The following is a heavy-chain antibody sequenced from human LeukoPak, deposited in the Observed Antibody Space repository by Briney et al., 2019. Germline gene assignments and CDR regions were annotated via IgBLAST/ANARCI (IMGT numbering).Heavy chain of an antibody. D-gene: IGHD2-21*01. V-gene: IGHV3-7*01. CDR2: IKQEESQK. Sequence: PGGALRLSCSASGFPLRNLRMSWVPQPPGKGLEWVANIKQEESQKYYVDSVKGRFTISRDNAKTSLYLQMHSLRAEDTAVYFCASFNCGGYCYVFFYWGQGTLVTVSS. CDR3: ASFNCGGYCYVFFY. CDR1: GFPLRNLR. J-gene: IGHJ4*02.